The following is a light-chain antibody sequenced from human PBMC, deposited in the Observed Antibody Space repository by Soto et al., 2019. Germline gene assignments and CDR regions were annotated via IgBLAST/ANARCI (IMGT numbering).Light chain of an antibody. V-gene: IGLV1-51*01. CDR3: ATWDSKLSAVV. CDR1: SSNVGNNF. J-gene: IGLJ2*01. CDR2: DNS. Sequence: QSVLTQPPSISAAPGQKVTISCSGTSSNVGNNFVSWYQQVPGAAPKLLIFDNSQRPSGIPDRFFASKSGTSATLAITGPQPGDEAVYYCATWDSKLSAVVFGAGTKLTVL.